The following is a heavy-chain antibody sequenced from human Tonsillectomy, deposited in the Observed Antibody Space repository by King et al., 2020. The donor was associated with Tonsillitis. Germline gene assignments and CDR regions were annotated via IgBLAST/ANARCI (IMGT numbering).Heavy chain of an antibody. Sequence: QLVQSGAEVRKPGESLKISCKSSGYSFSNYWIAWVRQMPGKGLEWMGIIYLGDSDTRYSPSFQGQVTISADKSISTAYLQWSSLKAADTAMYFCARHGDSSGNYHWGQGTLVTVSS. D-gene: IGHD3-22*01. CDR1: GYSFSNYW. CDR2: IYLGDSDT. CDR3: ARHGDSSGNYH. V-gene: IGHV5-51*01. J-gene: IGHJ1*01.